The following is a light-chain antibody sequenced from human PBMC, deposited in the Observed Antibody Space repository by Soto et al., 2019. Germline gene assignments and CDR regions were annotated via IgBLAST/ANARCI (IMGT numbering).Light chain of an antibody. CDR1: QSISSN. Sequence: EIVMTQYPATLSVVPGERSTLSCMASQSISSNLAWYQQKPGQAPRLLTYGASTRATGIPARFSGSGSGTEFTLTISSLQSEDFAVYYCQPYANWPLTVGGGTKVDIK. J-gene: IGKJ4*01. V-gene: IGKV3-15*01. CDR2: GAS. CDR3: QPYANWPLT.